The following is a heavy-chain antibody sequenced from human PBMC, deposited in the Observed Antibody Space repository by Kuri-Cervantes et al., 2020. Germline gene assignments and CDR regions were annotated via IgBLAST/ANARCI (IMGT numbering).Heavy chain of an antibody. J-gene: IGHJ6*02. CDR3: ARGRGYYGSGSYGGNYYYYYGMDV. CDR2: ISYDGSNK. V-gene: IGHV3-30*03. D-gene: IGHD3-10*01. CDR1: GFTFSSFG. Sequence: LSLTFAAPGFTFSSFGMHWVRRAPGKGLKGVAVISYDGSNKYYADSVKGRFTISRDNAKNSLYLQMNSLRAEDTDVYYCARGRGYYGSGSYGGNYYYYYGMDVWGQGTTVTVSS.